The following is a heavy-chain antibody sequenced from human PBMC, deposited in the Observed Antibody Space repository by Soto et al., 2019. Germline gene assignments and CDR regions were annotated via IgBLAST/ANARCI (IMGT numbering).Heavy chain of an antibody. D-gene: IGHD3-16*02. CDR3: ARGDPHVRELYDYVWGSYRSGYYYYGMDV. J-gene: IGHJ6*02. CDR1: GGSISSYY. Sequence: SETLSLTCTVSGGSISSYYWSWIRQPPGKGLEWIGYIYYSGSTNYNPSLKSRVTISVDTSKNQFSLKLGSVTAADTAVYYCARGDPHVRELYDYVWGSYRSGYYYYGMDVWGQGTTVTVSS. CDR2: IYYSGST. V-gene: IGHV4-59*01.